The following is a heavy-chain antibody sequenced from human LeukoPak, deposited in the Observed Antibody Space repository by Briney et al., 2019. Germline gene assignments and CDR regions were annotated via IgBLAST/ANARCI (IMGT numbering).Heavy chain of an antibody. J-gene: IGHJ4*02. Sequence: ASVKVSCKTSGYSFTAFYIHWVRQAPGQGLEWMGWIHPRRGDTNYAQKFQGRVTMTRDTSISTAYMELRSLRSDDTAVYYCATAYDSSGYYPFDYWGQGTLVTVSS. V-gene: IGHV1-2*02. CDR2: IHPRRGDT. D-gene: IGHD3-22*01. CDR3: ATAYDSSGYYPFDY. CDR1: GYSFTAFY.